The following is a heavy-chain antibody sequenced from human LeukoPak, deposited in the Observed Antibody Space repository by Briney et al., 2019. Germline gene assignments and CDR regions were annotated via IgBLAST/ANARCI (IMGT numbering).Heavy chain of an antibody. Sequence: SETLSLTXTVSGGSIRSYYWSWIRQPPGKGLEWIGYIYYSGSTNYNPSLKSRVTISVDTSKNQFSLKLSSVTAADTAVYYCARSIVVVPAAKATFDYWGQGTLVTVSS. J-gene: IGHJ4*02. D-gene: IGHD2-2*01. CDR2: IYYSGST. CDR1: GGSIRSYY. V-gene: IGHV4-59*01. CDR3: ARSIVVVPAAKATFDY.